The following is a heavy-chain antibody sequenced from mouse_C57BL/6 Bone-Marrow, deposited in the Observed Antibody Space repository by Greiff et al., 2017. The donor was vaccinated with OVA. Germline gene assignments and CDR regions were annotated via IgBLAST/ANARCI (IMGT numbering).Heavy chain of an antibody. D-gene: IGHD2-1*01. CDR2: IYPRSGNT. V-gene: IGHV1-81*01. CDR3: ARYLIYYGNYGYFDV. J-gene: IGHJ1*03. Sequence: QVQLQQSGAELARPGASVKLSCKASGYTFTSYGISWVKQRTGQGLEWIGEIYPRSGNTYYNEKFKGKATLTADKSSSTAYMELRSLTSEDSAVYFCARYLIYYGNYGYFDVWGTGTTVTVSS. CDR1: GYTFTSYG.